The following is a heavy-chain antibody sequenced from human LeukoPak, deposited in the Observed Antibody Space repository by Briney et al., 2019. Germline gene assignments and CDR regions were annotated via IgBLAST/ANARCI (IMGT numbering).Heavy chain of an antibody. Sequence: GSSVKVSCKASGGTFSSYAISWVRLANGQGLEWMGGIIPIFGTANYAQKFQGRVTITADKSTSTAYMELSSLRAEDTAVYYCANRAKRKGTDYGMDVWGQGTTVTVSS. CDR1: GGTFSSYA. CDR2: IIPIFGTA. V-gene: IGHV1-69*06. D-gene: IGHD1-7*01. J-gene: IGHJ6*02. CDR3: ANRAKRKGTDYGMDV.